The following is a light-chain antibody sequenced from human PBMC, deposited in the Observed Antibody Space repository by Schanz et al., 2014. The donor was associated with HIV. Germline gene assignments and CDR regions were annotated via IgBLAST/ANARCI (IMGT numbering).Light chain of an antibody. CDR3: CSYAGSSTFVV. CDR1: ISDVGSYNL. Sequence: QSALTQSASVSGSPGQSITISCTGTISDVGSYNLVSWYQQHPGKAPKLIIYEGSKRPLGVSNRFSGSKSGNTASLTISGLQAEDEADYYCCSYAGSSTFVVFGGGTKLTVL. J-gene: IGLJ3*02. V-gene: IGLV2-23*03. CDR2: EGS.